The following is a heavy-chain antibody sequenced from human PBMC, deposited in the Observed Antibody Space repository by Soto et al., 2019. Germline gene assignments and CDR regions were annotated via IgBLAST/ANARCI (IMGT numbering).Heavy chain of an antibody. D-gene: IGHD3-10*01. Sequence: PGGSLRLSCAASGFTFSSYAMSWVRQAPGKGLEWVSAISGSGGSTYYADSVKGRFTISRDNSKNTLYLQMNSLRAEDTAVYYCAKDDIYYGSGSYYYPNWFDPWGQGTLVTVSS. CDR3: AKDDIYYGSGSYYYPNWFDP. CDR1: GFTFSSYA. V-gene: IGHV3-23*01. J-gene: IGHJ5*02. CDR2: ISGSGGST.